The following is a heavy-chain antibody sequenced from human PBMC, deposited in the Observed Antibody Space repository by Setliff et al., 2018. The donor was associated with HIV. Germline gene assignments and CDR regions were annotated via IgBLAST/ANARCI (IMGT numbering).Heavy chain of an antibody. D-gene: IGHD3-10*01. J-gene: IGHJ5*02. CDR3: ARGQGLLLWFGELPRDNWFDP. CDR2: INHSGRT. V-gene: IGHV4-34*01. CDR1: GGSFSGSY. Sequence: SETLSLTCAVYGGSFSGSYWSWIRQPPGKGLEWIGEINHSGRTNYNPSLKSRVTISLDTSKTQFSLKVNSVSPADTAVYYCARGQGLLLWFGELPRDNWFDPWGQGTLVTVSS.